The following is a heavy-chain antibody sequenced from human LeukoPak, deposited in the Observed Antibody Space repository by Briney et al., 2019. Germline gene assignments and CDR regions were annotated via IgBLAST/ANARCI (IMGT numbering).Heavy chain of an antibody. Sequence: PGGSLRLSCAASGFTFSSYAMSWVRQAPGKGLEWVSIISGSGSSTYYRDSVKGRFTISRDNSKDTLYLQMNSLRAEDTAVYFCAKDRNGVYGGNSFLDYWGQGILVTVSS. D-gene: IGHD4-23*01. J-gene: IGHJ4*02. V-gene: IGHV3-23*01. CDR2: ISGSGSST. CDR3: AKDRNGVYGGNSFLDY. CDR1: GFTFSSYA.